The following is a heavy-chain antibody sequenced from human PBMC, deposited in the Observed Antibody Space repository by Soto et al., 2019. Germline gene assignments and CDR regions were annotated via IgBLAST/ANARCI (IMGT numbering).Heavy chain of an antibody. D-gene: IGHD6-13*01. CDR3: ARTRAQQLVLWWFDP. CDR2: INHSGST. Sequence: SETLSLTCAVYGGSFSGYYWSWIRQPPGKGLEWIGEINHSGSTNYNPSLKSRVTISVDTSKNQFSLKLSSVTAADTAVYYCARTRAQQLVLWWFDPWGQGTLVTVSS. J-gene: IGHJ5*02. CDR1: GGSFSGYY. V-gene: IGHV4-34*01.